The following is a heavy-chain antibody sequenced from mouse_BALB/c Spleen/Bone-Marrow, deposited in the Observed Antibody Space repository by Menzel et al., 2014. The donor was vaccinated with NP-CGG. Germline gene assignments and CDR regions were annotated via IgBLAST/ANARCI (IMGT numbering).Heavy chain of an antibody. CDR3: ARFDPNYYGSSYGYFDV. CDR2: IDPYNGGT. Sequence: EVQLQQSGPELVKPGASVKVSCKASGYVFTSYNMYWVKQSHGKSLEWIGYIDPYNGGTSYNQKFKGKATFTVDKSSSTAYMHLNSLTSEDSAVYYCARFDPNYYGSSYGYFDVWGAGTTVTVSS. D-gene: IGHD1-1*01. J-gene: IGHJ1*01. V-gene: IGHV1S135*01. CDR1: GYVFTSYN.